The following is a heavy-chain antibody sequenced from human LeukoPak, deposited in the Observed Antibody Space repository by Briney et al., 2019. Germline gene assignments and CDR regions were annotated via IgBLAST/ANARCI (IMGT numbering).Heavy chain of an antibody. D-gene: IGHD3-9*01. CDR2: MNPNSGNT. V-gene: IGHV1-8*01. Sequence: ASVTVSCKASGYTFTSYDINWVRQATGQGLEWMGWMNPNSGNTGYAQKCQGRVTMTRNTSISTAYMELSSLRSEDTAVYYCARGRHYYDILTGYTRYYYYGMDVWGQGTTVTVSS. J-gene: IGHJ6*02. CDR1: GYTFTSYD. CDR3: ARGRHYYDILTGYTRYYYYGMDV.